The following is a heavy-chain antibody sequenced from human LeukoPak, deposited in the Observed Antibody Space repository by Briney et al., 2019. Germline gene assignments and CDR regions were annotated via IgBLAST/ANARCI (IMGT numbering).Heavy chain of an antibody. CDR1: GYTFTGYY. CDR2: INPNSGGT. Sequence: ASVKVSCKASGYTFTGYYMHWVRQAPGQGLEWMGWINPNSGGTNYAQKLQGRVTMPRDTSISTAYMELSRLRSDDTAVYYCARDWGPIYYDFWSGYYTPPPQNWFDPWGQGTLVSVSS. J-gene: IGHJ5*02. CDR3: ARDWGPIYYDFWSGYYTPPPQNWFDP. V-gene: IGHV1-2*02. D-gene: IGHD3-3*01.